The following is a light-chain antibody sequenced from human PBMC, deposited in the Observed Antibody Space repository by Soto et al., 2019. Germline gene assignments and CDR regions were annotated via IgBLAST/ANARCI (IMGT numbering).Light chain of an antibody. J-gene: IGKJ4*01. CDR2: DAS. CDR1: RSISDY. V-gene: IGKV1-33*01. Sequence: DIQMTQSPSSVSPSVGDRVTITCRASRSISDYLNWYQQKPGKAPKLLIYDASNLETGVPSRFSGSGSGTDFTFTISSLQPEDIATYYCQQYDNLPLTFGGGTKVDIK. CDR3: QQYDNLPLT.